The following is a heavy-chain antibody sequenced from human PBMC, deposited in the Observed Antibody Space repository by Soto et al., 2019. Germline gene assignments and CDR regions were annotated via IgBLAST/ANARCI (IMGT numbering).Heavy chain of an antibody. CDR1: GVTFSDYW. V-gene: IGHV3-74*01. D-gene: IGHD3-16*01. CDR3: ARGGLYASYKDT. J-gene: IGHJ5*02. Sequence: EVQLVESGGDLVHPGGSLRLSCAASGVTFSDYWMHLARQSPGEGLVWVARMNSGGTTANYADSGKGRLTVPRDNAKNTGYLQMNSLRAAATAIYYWARGGLYASYKDTWGQGIPVTVYS. CDR2: MNSGGTTA.